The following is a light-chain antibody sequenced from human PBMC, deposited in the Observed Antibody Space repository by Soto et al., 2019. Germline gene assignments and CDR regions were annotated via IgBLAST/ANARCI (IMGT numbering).Light chain of an antibody. V-gene: IGKV3-11*01. CDR2: DAS. CDR3: QQRSKWT. Sequence: EIVLTQSPATLSLSPGERATLSCRASQSISRYLAWYQQKPGQAPRLLIYDASNRATGVPVRFSGSGSGTDFTLTFSTLESEDFAVYYCQQRSKWTFGQGTKVEIK. CDR1: QSISRY. J-gene: IGKJ1*01.